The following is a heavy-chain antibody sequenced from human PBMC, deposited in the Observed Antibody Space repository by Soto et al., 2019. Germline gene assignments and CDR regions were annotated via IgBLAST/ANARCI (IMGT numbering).Heavy chain of an antibody. V-gene: IGHV3-9*01. CDR3: AKDIGDYDFWSGYPDY. Sequence: EVQLVESGGGLVQPGRSLRLSCAASGFTFDDYAMHWVRQAPGKGLEWVSGISWNSGSIGYADSVKGRFTISRDNAKNSLYLQMNSLRAEDTALYYCAKDIGDYDFWSGYPDYWGQGTLVTVSS. J-gene: IGHJ4*02. D-gene: IGHD3-3*01. CDR1: GFTFDDYA. CDR2: ISWNSGSI.